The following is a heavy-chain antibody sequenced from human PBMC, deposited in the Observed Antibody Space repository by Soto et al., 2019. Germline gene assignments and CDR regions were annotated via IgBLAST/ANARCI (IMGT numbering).Heavy chain of an antibody. CDR1: GFIFDDYA. V-gene: IGHV3-9*01. Sequence: EAQLVESGGGLVQPGRSLRLSCAASGFIFDDYAMHWVRQAPGKGLEWVSGISWNSGSIGYADSVKGRFTISRDNAKNSLYLQMNSLRAEDTALYYCAKDNTGTITYYYMDVWGKGTTVTVSS. J-gene: IGHJ6*03. D-gene: IGHD1-1*01. CDR3: AKDNTGTITYYYMDV. CDR2: ISWNSGSI.